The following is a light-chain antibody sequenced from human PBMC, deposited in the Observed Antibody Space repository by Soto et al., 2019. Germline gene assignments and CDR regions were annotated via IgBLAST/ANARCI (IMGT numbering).Light chain of an antibody. CDR2: AAS. CDR3: HQTYSAPLT. V-gene: IGKV1-39*01. J-gene: IGKJ3*01. CDR1: QNINTY. Sequence: IQMTQSPSSLSASVGDRVTISCQASQNINTYLKWYQQKPGKAPNLLIVAASNLQPGVPSRFTGSGSGTHFTLRISSRQPEDVATYYRHQTYSAPLTFGPGSTVEIK.